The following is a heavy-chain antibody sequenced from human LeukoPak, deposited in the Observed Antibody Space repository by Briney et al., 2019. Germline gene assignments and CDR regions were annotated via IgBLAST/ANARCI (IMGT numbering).Heavy chain of an antibody. D-gene: IGHD6-13*01. V-gene: IGHV3-53*01. Sequence: GGSLRLSCAASGFTVSSNYMNWVRQAPGKGLEWVSVIFSGDTTYYADSVKGRFTISRDNSKNTLYLQMNSLRAEDTAVYYCARGSSWYFDHWGQGTLVTVSS. CDR2: IFSGDTT. J-gene: IGHJ4*02. CDR3: ARGSSWYFDH. CDR1: GFTVSSNY.